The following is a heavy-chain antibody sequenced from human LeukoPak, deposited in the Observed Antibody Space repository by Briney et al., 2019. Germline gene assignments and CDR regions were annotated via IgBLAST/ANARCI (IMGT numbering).Heavy chain of an antibody. CDR3: ARDGLVATTGDFDY. V-gene: IGHV3-21*01. D-gene: IGHD1-26*01. CDR2: ISNSSRYI. J-gene: IGHJ4*02. CDR1: GFTFSSYT. Sequence: GGSLRLSCAASGFTFSSYTMNWVRQAPGKGLEWVSCISNSSRYIYYADSVKGRFTISRDNDKNPLFLQMNSLRAEDTAVYFCARDGLVATTGDFDYWGLGTLVTVSS.